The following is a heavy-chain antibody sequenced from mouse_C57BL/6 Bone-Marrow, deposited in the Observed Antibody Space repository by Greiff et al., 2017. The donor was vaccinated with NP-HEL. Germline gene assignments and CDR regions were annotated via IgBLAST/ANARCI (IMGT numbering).Heavy chain of an antibody. CDR2: ISDGGSYT. D-gene: IGHD1-1*01. CDR3: ARGEGQIDYYGSSTVPSWFAY. CDR1: GFTFSSYA. J-gene: IGHJ3*01. Sequence: EVKLVESGGGLVKPGGSLKLSCAASGFTFSSYAMSWVRQTPEKRLEWVATISDGGSYTYYPDNVKGRFTISRDNAKNNLYLQMSHLKSEDTAMYYWARGEGQIDYYGSSTVPSWFAYWGQGTLVTVSA. V-gene: IGHV5-4*03.